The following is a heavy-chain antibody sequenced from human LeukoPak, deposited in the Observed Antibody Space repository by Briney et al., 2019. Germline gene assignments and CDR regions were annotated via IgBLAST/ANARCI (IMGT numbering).Heavy chain of an antibody. D-gene: IGHD6-19*01. CDR3: ARDLSSGWEDYFDY. V-gene: IGHV1-8*03. CDR2: MNPNSGNT. J-gene: IGHJ4*02. CDR1: GYTFTSYD. Sequence: ASVKVSCKASGYTFTSYDTNWVRQATGQGLEWMGWMNPNSGNTGYAQKFQGRVTITRNTSISTAYMELSSLRSEDTAVYYCARDLSSGWEDYFDYWGQGTLVTVSS.